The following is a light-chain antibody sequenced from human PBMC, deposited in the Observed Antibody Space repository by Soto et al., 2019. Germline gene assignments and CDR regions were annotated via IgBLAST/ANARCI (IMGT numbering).Light chain of an antibody. Sequence: QSVLTQPPSASGTPGQGVTISCSGSSSNIGTNTVNWYKQLPGTAPKLLIYSNDLRPSGGPDRFSGSKSGTSASLAISGRQSADEADYYCEAWDDSRYGAVFGGGTKVTVL. CDR1: SSNIGTNT. CDR2: SND. V-gene: IGLV1-44*01. CDR3: EAWDDSRYGAV. J-gene: IGLJ2*01.